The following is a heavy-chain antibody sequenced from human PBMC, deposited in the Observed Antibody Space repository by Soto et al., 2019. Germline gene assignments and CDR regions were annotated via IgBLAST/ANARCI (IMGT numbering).Heavy chain of an antibody. Sequence: SETLSLTCAVSGGSISSSNWWSWVRQPPGKGLEWIGEIYHSGSTNYNPSLKSRVNISVDKSKNQFSLKLSSVTAADTAVYYCARLYSSRWYQGREVNYYYYGTAVWGKGPTVTVSS. V-gene: IGHV4-4*02. CDR3: ARLYSSRWYQGREVNYYYYGTAV. CDR2: IYHSGST. CDR1: GGSISSSNW. D-gene: IGHD6-13*01. J-gene: IGHJ6*04.